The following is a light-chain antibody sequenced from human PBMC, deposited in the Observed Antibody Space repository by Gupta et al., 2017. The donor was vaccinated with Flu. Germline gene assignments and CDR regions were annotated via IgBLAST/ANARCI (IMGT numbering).Light chain of an antibody. Sequence: IESPPSPGTLSLSPGERATLSCRASQSVSSSYLAWYQQKPGQAPRLLIYGASSRATGIPDRFSGSGSGTDFTLTISRLEPEDFAVYYCQQDGSSPRTFGQGTKVEIK. CDR3: QQDGSSPRT. J-gene: IGKJ1*01. CDR2: GAS. V-gene: IGKV3-20*01. CDR1: QSVSSSY.